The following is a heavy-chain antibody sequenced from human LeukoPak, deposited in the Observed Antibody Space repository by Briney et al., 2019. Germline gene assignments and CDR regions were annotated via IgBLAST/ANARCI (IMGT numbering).Heavy chain of an antibody. J-gene: IGHJ4*02. CDR3: ARERRWGYSYGYFVYFDY. Sequence: SDTLSLPCAVYGGPFRGYYWIWIRQPPGKGLEWIGELNHSGRTHYNLPLKSRVTISVDMYKNVCCLKLSSVTAADTAVYYCARERRWGYSYGYFVYFDYWGQGTLVTVSS. CDR1: GGPFRGYY. CDR2: LNHSGRT. D-gene: IGHD5-18*01. V-gene: IGHV4-34*01.